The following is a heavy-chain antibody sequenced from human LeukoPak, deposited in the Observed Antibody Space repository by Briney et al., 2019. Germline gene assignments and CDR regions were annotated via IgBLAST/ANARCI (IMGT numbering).Heavy chain of an antibody. V-gene: IGHV3-33*06. CDR1: GFTFSLYN. CDR3: AKGPFDY. CDR2: IWYDGSNK. Sequence: PGGSLRLSCTASGFTFSLYNMNWVRQAPGKGLEWVAVIWYDGSNKYYADSVKGRFTISRDNSKNTLYLQMNSLRAEDTAVYYCAKGPFDYWGQGTLVTVSS. J-gene: IGHJ4*02.